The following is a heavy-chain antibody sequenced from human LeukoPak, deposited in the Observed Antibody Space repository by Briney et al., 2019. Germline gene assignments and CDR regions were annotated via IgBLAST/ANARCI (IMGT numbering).Heavy chain of an antibody. CDR3: ASEFAM. CDR2: IYTSGNT. CDR1: GGSINSGSYYY. Sequence: SETLSLTCTVSGGSINSGSYYYWSWTRQPAGKGLEWIGRIYTSGNTNYNPSLKSRVTISIDTSKNQVSLKLSSVTAADTAVYYCASEFAMWGQGTLVTVSS. V-gene: IGHV4-61*02. D-gene: IGHD2-2*01. J-gene: IGHJ4*02.